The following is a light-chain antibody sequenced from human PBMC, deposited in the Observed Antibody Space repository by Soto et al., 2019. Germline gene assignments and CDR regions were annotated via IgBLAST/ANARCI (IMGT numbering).Light chain of an antibody. Sequence: EIVLTQSPGTLSLSPGERATLSCRASQSVSNNYLAWYHQKPGRAPRLVISGASSRAAGIPDRFSGGGSGAVFTLTISGLEPEDFALYYCQRYGTTPWTFGQGTNVEFK. CDR2: GAS. CDR1: QSVSNNY. V-gene: IGKV3-20*01. J-gene: IGKJ1*01. CDR3: QRYGTTPWT.